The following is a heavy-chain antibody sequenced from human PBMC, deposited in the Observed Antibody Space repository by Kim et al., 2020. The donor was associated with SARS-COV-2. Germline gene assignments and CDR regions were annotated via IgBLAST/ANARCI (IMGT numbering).Heavy chain of an antibody. CDR3: ARGTSFYSTTI. CDR1: GASTISGDYY. Sequence: SETLSLTCSVSGASTISGDYYWTWIRQPPGKGLEWIGYIYDSGSTYYNPSLKSRVTISKDTSKNQFSLELRSVIAADTAVYYCARGTSFYSTTIWGQGTLVTVSS. CDR2: IYDSGST. V-gene: IGHV4-30-4*01. J-gene: IGHJ4*02. D-gene: IGHD2-15*01.